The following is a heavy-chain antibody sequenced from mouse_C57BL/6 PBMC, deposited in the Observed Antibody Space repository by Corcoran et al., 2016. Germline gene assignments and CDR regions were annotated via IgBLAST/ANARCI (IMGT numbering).Heavy chain of an antibody. CDR1: GYTFTDYN. CDR2: INPNNGGT. J-gene: IGHJ4*01. V-gene: IGHV1-18*01. Sequence: EVQLQQSGPELVKPGASVKIPCKASGYTFTDYNMDWVKQSHGKSLEWIGDINPNNGGTIYNQKFKGKATLTVDKSSSTAYMELRSLTSEDTVVYYCARTGSFYYAMDYWGQGTSFTVSS. D-gene: IGHD3-1*01. CDR3: ARTGSFYYAMDY.